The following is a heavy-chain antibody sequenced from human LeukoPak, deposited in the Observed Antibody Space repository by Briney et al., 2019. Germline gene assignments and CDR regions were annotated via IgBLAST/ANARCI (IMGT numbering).Heavy chain of an antibody. CDR3: ARHTARRDYDSSGYYYAFDI. CDR1: GGSVSSGGYY. J-gene: IGHJ3*02. Sequence: SETLSLTCTVSGGSVSSGGYYWSWIRQHPGKGLEWIGYIYYSGSTYYNPSLKSRVTISVDTSKNQFSLKLSSVTAADTAVYYCARHTARRDYDSSGYYYAFDIWGQGTMVTVSS. CDR2: IYYSGST. V-gene: IGHV4-31*03. D-gene: IGHD3-22*01.